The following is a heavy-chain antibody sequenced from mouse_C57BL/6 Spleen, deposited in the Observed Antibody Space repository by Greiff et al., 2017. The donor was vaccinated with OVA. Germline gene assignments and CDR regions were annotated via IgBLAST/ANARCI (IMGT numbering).Heavy chain of an antibody. CDR3: TRGIDDGYYGGY. Sequence: VQVVESGAELVRPGASVTLSCKASGYTFTDYEMHWVKQTPVHGLEWIGAIDPETGGTAYNQKFKGKAILTADKSSSTAYMELRSLTSEDSAVYYCTRGIDDGYYGGYWGQGTTLTVSS. D-gene: IGHD2-3*01. CDR2: IDPETGGT. V-gene: IGHV1-15*01. CDR1: GYTFTDYE. J-gene: IGHJ2*01.